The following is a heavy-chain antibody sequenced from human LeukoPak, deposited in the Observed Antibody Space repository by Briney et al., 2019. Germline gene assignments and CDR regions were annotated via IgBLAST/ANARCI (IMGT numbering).Heavy chain of an antibody. Sequence: GSLRLSFAAAGFTFSTDWMSWVRQAPGKGLQWVVNIKPDGSEKYYVDSVKGRFTISRDNAKNSVDLQMNSLRVEDTAVYYCARGQSWAFDFWGQGTLVTVSS. J-gene: IGHJ4*02. CDR3: ARGQSWAFDF. CDR2: IKPDGSEK. CDR1: GFTFSTDW. D-gene: IGHD1-26*01. V-gene: IGHV3-7*05.